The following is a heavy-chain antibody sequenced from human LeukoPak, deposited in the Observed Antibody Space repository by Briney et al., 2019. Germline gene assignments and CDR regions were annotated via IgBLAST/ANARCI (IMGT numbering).Heavy chain of an antibody. J-gene: IGHJ6*03. Sequence: GGSLRLSCAASEFTFSSYWMSWVRQAPGKGLEWVANIKQDGSEKYYVDSVKGRFTISRDNAKNSLYLQMNSLRAEDTAVYYCAKDRCSNGIGCLYYYMDVWGKGTTVTISS. D-gene: IGHD2-8*01. CDR1: EFTFSSYW. CDR2: IKQDGSEK. CDR3: AKDRCSNGIGCLYYYMDV. V-gene: IGHV3-7*01.